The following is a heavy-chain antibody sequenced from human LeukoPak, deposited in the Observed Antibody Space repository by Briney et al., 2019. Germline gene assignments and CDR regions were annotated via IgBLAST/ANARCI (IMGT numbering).Heavy chain of an antibody. CDR3: ARSIWSGYYTPFDY. CDR1: GYTFTSYA. V-gene: IGHV1-3*01. D-gene: IGHD3-3*01. CDR2: INAGNGNT. J-gene: IGHJ4*02. Sequence: ASVKVSCKASGYTFTSYAMHWVRQAPGQRLEWMGWINAGNGNTKYSQKFQGRVTITRDTSASTAYMELSSLRSEDTAVYYCARSIWSGYYTPFDYWGQGTLVTVSS.